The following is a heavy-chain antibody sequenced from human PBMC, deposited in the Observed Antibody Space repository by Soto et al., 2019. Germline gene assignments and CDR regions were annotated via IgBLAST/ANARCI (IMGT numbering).Heavy chain of an antibody. CDR3: AKDWDYDSSGDFDY. CDR2: ISWNSGSI. D-gene: IGHD3-22*01. J-gene: IGHJ4*01. CDR1: GFTFDDYA. Sequence: EVQLVESGGGLVQPGRSLRLSCAASGFTFDDYAMHWVRQAPGKGLEWVSGISWNSGSIGYADSVKGRFTISRDNAKSSLYLQMNSLRAEDTSLYYCAKDWDYDSSGDFDYWGHGTLVTVAS. V-gene: IGHV3-9*01.